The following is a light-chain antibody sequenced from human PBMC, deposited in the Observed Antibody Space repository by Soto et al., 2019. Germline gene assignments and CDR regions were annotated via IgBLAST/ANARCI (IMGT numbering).Light chain of an antibody. CDR3: AAWDDSLNGRYWV. V-gene: IGLV1-44*01. Sequence: QSVLTQPPSASGTPGQRVTISCSGSSSNIGRNTVNWYQQLPGTAPKLLISHNNQRPSGVPARFSGSKSGTSASLAISGLQSEDEADYYCAAWDDSLNGRYWVFGGGTKVTVL. J-gene: IGLJ3*02. CDR2: HNN. CDR1: SSNIGRNT.